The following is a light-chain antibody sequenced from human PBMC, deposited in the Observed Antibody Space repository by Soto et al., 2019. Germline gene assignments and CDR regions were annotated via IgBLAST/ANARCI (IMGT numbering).Light chain of an antibody. CDR1: QSVSSY. J-gene: IGKJ2*01. CDR3: QQRSNCPPFI. V-gene: IGKV3-11*01. Sequence: EIVLTQSPATLSLSPGERATLSCRASQSVSSYLAWYQQKPGQAPRLLIYDASNRATGSQARFSGSGSGTDFPLTIRGLELEDFGVFFFQQRSNCPPFIFGRGTRLEI. CDR2: DAS.